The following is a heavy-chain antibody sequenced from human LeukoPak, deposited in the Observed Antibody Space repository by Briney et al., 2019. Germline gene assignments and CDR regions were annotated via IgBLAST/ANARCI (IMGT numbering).Heavy chain of an antibody. CDR2: ISYDGSNK. CDR3: ANGLAQGMAAQGMAVANRLFEY. D-gene: IGHD6-19*01. CDR1: GFTFGSYG. J-gene: IGHJ4*02. Sequence: GRSLRLSCAASGFTFGSYGMDWVRQAPGKGLEWVAGISYDGSNKYHADSVKGRFTISRDNSKNTLYLQMNSLRAEDTAVYYCANGLAQGMAAQGMAVANRLFEYWGQGTLVTVSS. V-gene: IGHV3-30*18.